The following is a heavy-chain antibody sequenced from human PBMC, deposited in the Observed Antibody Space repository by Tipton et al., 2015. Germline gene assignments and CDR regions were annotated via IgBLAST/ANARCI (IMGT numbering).Heavy chain of an antibody. CDR3: AREGYGDYNIAFDF. V-gene: IGHV3-23*01. Sequence: GSLRLSCAASGFTFSSYAMSWVRQAPGKGLEWVSAISGSGHRTYYADSVKGGFTISRDNAKSSLYLQMNSLRAEDTAVYYCAREGYGDYNIAFDFWGQGTMVTVSS. D-gene: IGHD4-17*01. CDR1: GFTFSSYA. CDR2: ISGSGHRT. J-gene: IGHJ3*01.